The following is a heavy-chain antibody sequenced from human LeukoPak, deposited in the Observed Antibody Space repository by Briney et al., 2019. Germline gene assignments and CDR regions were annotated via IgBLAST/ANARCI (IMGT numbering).Heavy chain of an antibody. CDR1: GGSISSYY. CDR2: IYYSGST. D-gene: IGHD3-3*01. Sequence: SETLSLTCTVSGGSISSYYWSWIRQPPGKGLEWIGYIYYSGSTNYNPSLKSRVTISVDTSKNQFSLKLSSVTAADTAVYYCARGPDYDFWSGHPSPWFDPWGQGTLVTVSS. J-gene: IGHJ5*02. V-gene: IGHV4-59*01. CDR3: ARGPDYDFWSGHPSPWFDP.